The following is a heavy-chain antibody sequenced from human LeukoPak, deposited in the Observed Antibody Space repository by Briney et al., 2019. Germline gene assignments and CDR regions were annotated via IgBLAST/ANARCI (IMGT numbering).Heavy chain of an antibody. CDR3: ARDRGYTQDY. V-gene: IGHV3-74*01. D-gene: IGHD5-12*01. CDR2: IKTDGNST. CDR1: GFTLSTYW. Sequence: GGSLRLSCAASGFTLSTYWMHWVRQAPGKGLVWVSHIKTDGNSTTYADSVKGRFTISRGNAKNTLYLQMNSLRAEDTAVYYCARDRGYTQDYWGQGTLVTVSS. J-gene: IGHJ4*02.